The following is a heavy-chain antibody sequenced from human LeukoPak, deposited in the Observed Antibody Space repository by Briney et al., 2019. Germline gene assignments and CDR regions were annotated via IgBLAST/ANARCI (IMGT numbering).Heavy chain of an antibody. Sequence: SGGSLRLSCAASGFTFSSYWMSWVRQAPGKGLEWVANIKQDGSEKYYVDSVKGRFTISRDNAKNSLYLQMNSLRAEDTAVYYCARDSSSWYDYFDYWGQGTQVTVSS. D-gene: IGHD6-13*01. CDR1: GFTFSSYW. CDR2: IKQDGSEK. CDR3: ARDSSSWYDYFDY. J-gene: IGHJ4*02. V-gene: IGHV3-7*01.